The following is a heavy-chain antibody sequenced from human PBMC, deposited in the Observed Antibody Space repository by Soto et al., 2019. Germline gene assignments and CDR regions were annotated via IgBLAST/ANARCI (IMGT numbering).Heavy chain of an antibody. J-gene: IGHJ3*02. CDR2: ISAYNGNT. V-gene: IGHV1-18*01. CDR3: ARSLRGYSGYGPFDI. CDR1: GYTFTSYG. D-gene: IGHD5-12*01. Sequence: QVQLVQSGAEVKKPGASVKVSCKASGYTFTSYGISWVRQAPGQGLEWMGWISAYNGNTNYAQKLQGRVTMTTDTSTSTADMELRSLRSDDTAVYYCARSLRGYSGYGPFDIWGQGTMVTVSS.